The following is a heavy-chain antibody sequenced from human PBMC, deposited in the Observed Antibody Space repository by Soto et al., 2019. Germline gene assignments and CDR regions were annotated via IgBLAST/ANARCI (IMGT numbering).Heavy chain of an antibody. CDR1: GGSISSSNW. CDR2: IYHSGST. V-gene: IGHV4-4*02. J-gene: IGHJ6*02. Sequence: LETLSLTCAVSGGSISSSNWWSWVRQPPGKGLEWIGEIYHSGSTNYNPSLKSRVTISVDKSKNQFSLKLSSVTAADTAVYYCASVRGGYYYAMDVWGQGTTVT. CDR3: ASVRGGYYYAMDV. D-gene: IGHD3-10*02.